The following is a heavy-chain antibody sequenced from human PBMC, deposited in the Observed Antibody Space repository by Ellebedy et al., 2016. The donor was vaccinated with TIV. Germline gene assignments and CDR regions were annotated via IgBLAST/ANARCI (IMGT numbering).Heavy chain of an antibody. Sequence: ASVKVSCKASGGTFSDYAFSWVRQAPGQRLEWMGWINAGDDLTKHSQKFLGRVTLARDTSASTAYMELSSLRSEDTAVYYCVRDRLMISFGGVPDSWGQGTLVTVSS. J-gene: IGHJ5*01. CDR1: GGTFSDYA. D-gene: IGHD3-16*01. CDR2: INAGDDLT. V-gene: IGHV1-3*01. CDR3: VRDRLMISFGGVPDS.